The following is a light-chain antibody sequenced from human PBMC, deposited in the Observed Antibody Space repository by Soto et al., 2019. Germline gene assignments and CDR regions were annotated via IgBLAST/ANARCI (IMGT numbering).Light chain of an antibody. CDR3: QQYGGSPWT. CDR1: QSVSNSY. Sequence: EIVLTQSPGTLSLSPGERATLSCRASQSVSNSYLAWYQQKPGQAPRLLIYGASSRATGIPDRFSGSGSGTDFAFTIIRLEPEDFAVYHCQQYGGSPWTFGQGTKVDIK. J-gene: IGKJ1*01. V-gene: IGKV3-20*01. CDR2: GAS.